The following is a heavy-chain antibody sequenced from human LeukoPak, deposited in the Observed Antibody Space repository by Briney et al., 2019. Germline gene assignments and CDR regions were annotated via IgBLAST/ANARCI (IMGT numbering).Heavy chain of an antibody. Sequence: GSLRLSCAGSGFTFSNYWISWVRQAPGKGLEWVSGINWDGGNTSYADSVKGRFTISRDNAKNSLYLQMNSLRAEDTALYYCARALYSTAEFDYWGQGTLVTVSS. J-gene: IGHJ4*02. CDR2: INWDGGNT. CDR1: GFTFSNYW. V-gene: IGHV3-20*04. D-gene: IGHD6-13*01. CDR3: ARALYSTAEFDY.